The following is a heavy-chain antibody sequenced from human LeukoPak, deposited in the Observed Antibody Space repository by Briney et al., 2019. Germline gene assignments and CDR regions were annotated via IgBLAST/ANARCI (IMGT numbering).Heavy chain of an antibody. D-gene: IGHD3-10*01. CDR1: GFTFSSYA. Sequence: PGGSLRLSCAASGFTFSSYAMSWVRQAPGKGLEWVSAISGSGGSTYYADSVKGRFTISRDNSKNTLYLQMNSLRAEDTAVYYCAKGPEELWFGELGGYFDYWGQGTLVTVSS. V-gene: IGHV3-23*01. CDR3: AKGPEELWFGELGGYFDY. J-gene: IGHJ4*02. CDR2: ISGSGGST.